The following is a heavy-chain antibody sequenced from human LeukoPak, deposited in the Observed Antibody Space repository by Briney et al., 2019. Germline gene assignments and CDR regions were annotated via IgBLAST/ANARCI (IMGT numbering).Heavy chain of an antibody. CDR2: ISNNGGST. CDR1: GFTFSNYA. V-gene: IGHV3-23*01. D-gene: IGHD2-2*01. J-gene: IGHJ4*02. CDR3: ATDPRYCSGTSCSD. Sequence: GGSLRLSRAASGFTFSNYAMSWVRQAPGKGLEWVSSISNNGGSTFYADSVKGRITISRDNSKNTLYLQMNSLRAEDTAVYYCATDPRYCSGTSCSDWGQGTLVTVSS.